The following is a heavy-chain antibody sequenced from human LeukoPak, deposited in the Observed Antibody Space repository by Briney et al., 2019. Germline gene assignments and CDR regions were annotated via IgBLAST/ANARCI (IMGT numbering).Heavy chain of an antibody. Sequence: PGGSLRLSCAASGFTFRNYWMHWVRQAPGKGLEWVANIKEDGSQKIYVGSVKGRFTISRDTAKNSLYLQMNSLRAEDTALYYCAIFGLEATGNWGEGRLVTVSS. CDR1: GFTFRNYW. J-gene: IGHJ4*02. D-gene: IGHD6-13*01. CDR3: AIFGLEATGN. CDR2: IKEDGSQK. V-gene: IGHV3-7*03.